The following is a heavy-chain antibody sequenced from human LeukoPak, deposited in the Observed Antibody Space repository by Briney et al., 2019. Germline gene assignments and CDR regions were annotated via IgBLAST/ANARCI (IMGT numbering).Heavy chain of an antibody. CDR2: IYSGGST. Sequence: GGFLRLSCAASGFTFSSYAMSWVRQAPGKGLEWVSVIYSGGSTYYADSVKGRFTISRDNSKNTLYLQMNSLRAEDTAVYYCARDNEGAFDIWGQGTMVTVSS. D-gene: IGHD1-1*01. V-gene: IGHV3-53*01. CDR1: GFTFSSYA. CDR3: ARDNEGAFDI. J-gene: IGHJ3*02.